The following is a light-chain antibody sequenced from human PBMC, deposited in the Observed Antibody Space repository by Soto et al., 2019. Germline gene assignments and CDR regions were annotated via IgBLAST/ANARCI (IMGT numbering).Light chain of an antibody. CDR3: SSYTTRSTYVV. CDR1: DSDVGGYNY. CDR2: GVT. J-gene: IGLJ2*01. Sequence: QSALTQPASVSGSPGQSITISCTGTDSDVGGYNYVSRYQQHPGKAPKLIIYGVTNRPSGVSNRFSGSKSGNTASLTISGLQAEDEADYYCSSYTTRSTYVVLGGGTKLTVL. V-gene: IGLV2-14*01.